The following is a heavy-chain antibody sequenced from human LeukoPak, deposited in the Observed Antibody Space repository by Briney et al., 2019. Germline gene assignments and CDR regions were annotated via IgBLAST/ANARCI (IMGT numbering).Heavy chain of an antibody. J-gene: IGHJ4*02. Sequence: SVKVSCKASGGTFSSYAISWVRHDPGQRLEWRGGIITIFGTANYAQTFQGRVTITADESTSTAYMELSSLRSEDTAVYYCVTHMAYCGGDCYLEGNYFDYWGQGTLVTVSS. CDR1: GGTFSSYA. V-gene: IGHV1-69*01. CDR2: IITIFGTA. D-gene: IGHD2-21*02. CDR3: VTHMAYCGGDCYLEGNYFDY.